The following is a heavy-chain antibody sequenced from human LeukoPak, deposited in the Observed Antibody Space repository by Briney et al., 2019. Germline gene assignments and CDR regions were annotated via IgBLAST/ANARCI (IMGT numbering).Heavy chain of an antibody. CDR3: ARAPYYDFWSGRIANYYMDV. J-gene: IGHJ6*03. D-gene: IGHD3-3*01. CDR2: INHSGST. Sequence: PSETLSLTCAVYGGSFSGYYWSWIRQPPGKGLEWIGEINHSGSTNYNPSLKSRVTISVDTSKNQFSLKLSSVTAADTAVYYCARAPYYDFWSGRIANYYMDVWGKGTTVTVSS. CDR1: GGSFSGYY. V-gene: IGHV4-34*01.